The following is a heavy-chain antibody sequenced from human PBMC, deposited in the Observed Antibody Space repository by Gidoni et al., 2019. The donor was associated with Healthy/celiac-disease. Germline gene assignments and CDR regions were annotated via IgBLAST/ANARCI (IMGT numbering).Heavy chain of an antibody. D-gene: IGHD1-26*01. V-gene: IGHV3-33*06. CDR3: AKPRGWELLPGDAFDI. J-gene: IGHJ3*02. Sequence: QVQLVESGGGVVQPGRSLRLSCAASGFTFSSYGMHWVRQAPGKGLEWVGVIWYDGSNKYYADSVKGRFTISRDNSKNTLYLQMNSLRAEDTAVYYCAKPRGWELLPGDAFDIWGQGTMVTVSS. CDR2: IWYDGSNK. CDR1: GFTFSSYG.